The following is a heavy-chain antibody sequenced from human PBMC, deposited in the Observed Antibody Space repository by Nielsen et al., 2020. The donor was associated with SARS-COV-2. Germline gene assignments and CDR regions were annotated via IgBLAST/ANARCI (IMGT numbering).Heavy chain of an antibody. V-gene: IGHV3-11*03. J-gene: IGHJ4*02. Sequence: GGSLRLSCAASGFTFSDYYMIWIRQAPGKGLEWVSYISTTSTYTNYADSLKGRFTISRDNAKNSLYLQMNSLRAEDTALYYCAKLGSGSYPFDYWGQGTLVTVSS. CDR1: GFTFSDYY. D-gene: IGHD3-10*01. CDR3: AKLGSGSYPFDY. CDR2: ISTTSTYT.